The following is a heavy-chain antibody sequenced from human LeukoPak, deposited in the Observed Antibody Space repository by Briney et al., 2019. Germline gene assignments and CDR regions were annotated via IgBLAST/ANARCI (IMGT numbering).Heavy chain of an antibody. D-gene: IGHD3-16*01. V-gene: IGHV3-15*04. CDR3: TTALRGTWTYIDY. Sequence: SGGSLRLSCAASGFTFSSYWMHWVRQAPGKGLEWVGRIGSKTDGGTPEYAAPVKDRFTISRDDSKNTLFLQMNSLKTEDTAMYYCTTALRGTWTYIDYWGQGTLVTVSS. CDR2: IGSKTDGGTP. J-gene: IGHJ4*02. CDR1: GFTFSSYW.